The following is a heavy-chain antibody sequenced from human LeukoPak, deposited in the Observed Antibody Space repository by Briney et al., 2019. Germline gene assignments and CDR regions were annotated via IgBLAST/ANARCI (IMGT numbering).Heavy chain of an antibody. CDR3: ARGLVPAAIEVYYYYYMDV. J-gene: IGHJ6*03. V-gene: IGHV4-38-2*02. D-gene: IGHD2-2*02. CDR1: GYSISSGCY. Sequence: PSETLSLTCTVSGYSISSGCYWGWIRPPPGKGLEWIGSIYHSGSTYYNPSLKSRVTISVDTSKNQFSLKLSSVTAADTAVYYCARGLVPAAIEVYYYYYMDVWGKGTTVTISS. CDR2: IYHSGST.